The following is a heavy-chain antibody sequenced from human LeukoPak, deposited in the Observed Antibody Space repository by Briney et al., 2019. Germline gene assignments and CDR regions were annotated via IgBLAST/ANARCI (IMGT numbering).Heavy chain of an antibody. D-gene: IGHD6-13*01. J-gene: IGHJ3*02. CDR1: GYSFTSYW. Sequence: GEPLKISCKGSGYSFTSYWIGWVRQMPGKGLEWMGIIYPGDSDTKYSPSFQGQVTISADKSISTAYLQWSSLKASDTAMYYCARGSSIWYGAFDIWGQGTMVTVSS. V-gene: IGHV5-51*01. CDR3: ARGSSIWYGAFDI. CDR2: IYPGDSDT.